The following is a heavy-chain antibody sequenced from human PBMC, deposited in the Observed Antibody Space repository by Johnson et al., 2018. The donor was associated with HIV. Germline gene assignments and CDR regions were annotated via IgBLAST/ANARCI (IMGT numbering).Heavy chain of an antibody. J-gene: IGHJ3*02. D-gene: IGHD6-13*01. CDR2: IDWNGGRT. V-gene: IGHV3-20*04. Sequence: VQLVESGGGVVRPGGSLRLSCAASGFTFDDYGMIWVRQPPGKGLEWVSGIDWNGGRTSYADSVGGRFTISRDNAKNSLYLQMNSLRAEDTALYYCTRARYSSSWYNGDAFDIWGQGTMVTVSS. CDR1: GFTFDDYG. CDR3: TRARYSSSWYNGDAFDI.